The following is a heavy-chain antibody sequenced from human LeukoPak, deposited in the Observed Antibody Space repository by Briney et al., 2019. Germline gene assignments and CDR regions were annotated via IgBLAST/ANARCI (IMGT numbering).Heavy chain of an antibody. Sequence: GGSLRLSCAASGFTFSSHAMSWVRQAPGKGLEWVSAISGSGGSTYYADSVKGWFTISRDNSKNTLYLQMNSLRAEDTAVYYCAKVGHLDSSGYYQALDYWGQGTLVTVSS. D-gene: IGHD3-22*01. CDR2: ISGSGGST. CDR1: GFTFSSHA. J-gene: IGHJ4*02. V-gene: IGHV3-23*01. CDR3: AKVGHLDSSGYYQALDY.